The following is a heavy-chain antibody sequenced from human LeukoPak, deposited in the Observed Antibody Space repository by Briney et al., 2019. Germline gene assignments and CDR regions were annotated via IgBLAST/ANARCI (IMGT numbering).Heavy chain of an antibody. CDR3: ARGDFWSGYCGY. CDR1: GYTFTSYD. J-gene: IGHJ4*02. D-gene: IGHD3-3*01. Sequence: ASVKVSCKASGYTFTSYDINWVRQATGQGLEWMGWMNPNSGNTGYAQKFQGRVTTTRNTSISTAYMELSSLRSEDTAVYYCARGDFWSGYCGYWGQGTLVTVSS. CDR2: MNPNSGNT. V-gene: IGHV1-8*03.